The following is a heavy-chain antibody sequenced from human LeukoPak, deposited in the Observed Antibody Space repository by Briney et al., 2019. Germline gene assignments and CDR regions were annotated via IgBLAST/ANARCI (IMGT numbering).Heavy chain of an antibody. J-gene: IGHJ4*02. V-gene: IGHV3-15*07. CDR3: TTGNWGPY. CDR1: GFTFSDAW. Sequence: GGSLRLSCAASGFTFSDAWMNWVRQAPGKGLEWVGRIKRKTDGGTTDYAAPVKGGFTISRDDSKNTLYLQMNSLKTEDTAVYYCTTGNWGPYWGQGTLVTVSS. CDR2: IKRKTDGGTT. D-gene: IGHD7-27*01.